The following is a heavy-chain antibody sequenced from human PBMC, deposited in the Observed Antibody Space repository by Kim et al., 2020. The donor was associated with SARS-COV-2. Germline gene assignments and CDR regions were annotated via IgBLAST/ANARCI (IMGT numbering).Heavy chain of an antibody. V-gene: IGHV1-3*01. D-gene: IGHD6-19*01. J-gene: IGHJ4*02. CDR2: NS. CDR3: AREAVAGSFDY. Sequence: NSRYSQEFQARGSIPRDTSATTAYLELSGLRSEDTAIYYCAREAVAGSFDYWGRGTLVTVSS.